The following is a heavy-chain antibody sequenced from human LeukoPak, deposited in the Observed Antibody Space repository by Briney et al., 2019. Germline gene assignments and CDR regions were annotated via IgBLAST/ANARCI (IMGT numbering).Heavy chain of an antibody. Sequence: GASVKVSCKASGGTFSSYAISWVRQAPGQGLEWMGRIIPIFGIANYAQKFQGRVTITADKSTSTAYMELSSLRSEDTAVYYCARMATVTTHLDYWGQGTLVTVSS. CDR1: GGTFSSYA. CDR2: IIPIFGIA. CDR3: ARMATVTTHLDY. J-gene: IGHJ4*02. V-gene: IGHV1-69*04. D-gene: IGHD4-11*01.